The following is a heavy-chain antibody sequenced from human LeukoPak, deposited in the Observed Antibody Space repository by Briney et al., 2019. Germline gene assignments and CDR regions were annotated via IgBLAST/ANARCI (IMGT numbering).Heavy chain of an antibody. J-gene: IGHJ4*02. CDR1: GGSISSGGYY. CDR3: ARARLGVAFDY. D-gene: IGHD6-19*01. Sequence: PSQTLSLTCTVSGGSISSGGYYWSWIRQHPGKGLEWIGYIYYSGSTYYNPPLKSRVTMSVDTSKNQFSLKLSSVTAADAAVYYCARARLGVAFDYWGQGTLVTVSS. V-gene: IGHV4-31*03. CDR2: IYYSGST.